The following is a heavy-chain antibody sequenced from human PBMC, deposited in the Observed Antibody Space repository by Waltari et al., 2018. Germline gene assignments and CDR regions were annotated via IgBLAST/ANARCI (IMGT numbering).Heavy chain of an antibody. Sequence: QVQLQESGPGLVKPSQTLSLTCTVSGGSISSGSYYWSWIRQPAGKGLEWIGYIYTSGSTNYNPSLKSRVTISVDTSKNQFALKLSSVTAADTAVYYCARGGRGATIDYWGQGTLVTVSS. CDR2: IYTSGST. D-gene: IGHD1-26*01. CDR3: ARGGRGATIDY. J-gene: IGHJ4*02. V-gene: IGHV4-61*09. CDR1: GGSISSGSYY.